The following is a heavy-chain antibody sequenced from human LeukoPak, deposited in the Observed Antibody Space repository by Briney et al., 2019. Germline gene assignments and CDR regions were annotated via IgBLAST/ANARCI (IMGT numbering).Heavy chain of an antibody. V-gene: IGHV4-34*01. CDR2: INHSGST. J-gene: IGHJ4*02. CDR1: GGSFSGYY. CDR3: ARGVYSYYYDSSGYYNDY. D-gene: IGHD3-22*01. Sequence: SETPSPTCAVYGGSFSGYYWSWIRQPPGKGLEWIGEINHSGSTNYNPSLKSRVTISVDTSKNQFSLKLSSVTAADTAVYYCARGVYSYYYDSSGYYNDYWGQGTLVTVSS.